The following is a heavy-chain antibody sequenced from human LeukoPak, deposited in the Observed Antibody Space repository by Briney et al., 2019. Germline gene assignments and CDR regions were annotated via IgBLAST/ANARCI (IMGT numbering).Heavy chain of an antibody. J-gene: IGHJ4*02. V-gene: IGHV4-39*01. D-gene: IGHD3-22*01. CDR2: FHFSGST. CDR1: GASVTMGSYY. CDR3: ARPFQDYDKGTFFYFFDF. Sequence: PSETLSLTCSVSGASVTMGSYYWAWIRQPPGKGLVWIGTFHFSGSTYYNPSLKSRVTISVDTSKNSVSLMLRSVTAADTAVYFCARPFQDYDKGTFFYFFDFWGQGILVTVSS.